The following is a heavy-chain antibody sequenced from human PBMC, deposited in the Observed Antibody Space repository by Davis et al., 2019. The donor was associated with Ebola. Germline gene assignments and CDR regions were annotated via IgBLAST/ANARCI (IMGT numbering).Heavy chain of an antibody. D-gene: IGHD3-22*01. Sequence: MPGGSLRLSCTVSGGSISSYYWSWIRQPPGKGLEWIGYIYYSESTNYNPSLKSRVTISVDTSKNQFSLKLSSVTAADTAVYYCARLGHYYDSSGLDYWGQGTLVTVSS. V-gene: IGHV4-59*08. CDR1: GGSISSYY. CDR2: IYYSEST. J-gene: IGHJ4*02. CDR3: ARLGHYYDSSGLDY.